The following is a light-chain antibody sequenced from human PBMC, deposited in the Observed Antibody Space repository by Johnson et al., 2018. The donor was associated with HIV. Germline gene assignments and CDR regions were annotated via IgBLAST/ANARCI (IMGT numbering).Light chain of an antibody. CDR1: SSNIGNNY. V-gene: IGLV1-51*02. Sequence: QSVLTQPPSVSAAPGQKVTISCSGSSSNIGNNYVSWYQQLPGTAPKLLIYENNKRPSGIPDRFSGSKSATSATLGITGLQTGDEADYYCGTWDSSLSGVFGTGTKVTVL. CDR2: ENN. CDR3: GTWDSSLSGV. J-gene: IGLJ1*01.